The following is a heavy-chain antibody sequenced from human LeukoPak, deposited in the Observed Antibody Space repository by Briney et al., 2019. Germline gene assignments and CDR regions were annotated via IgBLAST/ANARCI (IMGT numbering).Heavy chain of an antibody. V-gene: IGHV3-33*01. CDR3: ARDSKGRFDY. Sequence: GGSLRLSCAASGFTFSSYGMHWVRQAPCKGLEWVAVIWYDGSNKYYADSVKGRFTISRDNSKNTLYLQMNSLRAEDTAVYYCARDSKGRFDYWGQGTLVTVSS. CDR1: GFTFSSYG. J-gene: IGHJ4*02. CDR2: IWYDGSNK.